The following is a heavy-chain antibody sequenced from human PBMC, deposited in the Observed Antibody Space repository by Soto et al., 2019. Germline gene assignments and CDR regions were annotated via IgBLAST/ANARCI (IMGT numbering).Heavy chain of an antibody. CDR3: ERDSCANWTYETH. J-gene: IGHJ1*01. V-gene: IGHV4-4*07. Sequence: QVQQQESGPGLVKPSDTLSLICSVSGTYISEFSWSWIRQPAGTGLEWIGRIHNNGVLHYSPSFRGRATMSIDTSINHFSLNLQSETAADTADYYCERDSCANWTYETHWGQGTLVTVSS. CDR1: GTYISEFS. CDR2: IHNNGVL. D-gene: IGHD1-7*01.